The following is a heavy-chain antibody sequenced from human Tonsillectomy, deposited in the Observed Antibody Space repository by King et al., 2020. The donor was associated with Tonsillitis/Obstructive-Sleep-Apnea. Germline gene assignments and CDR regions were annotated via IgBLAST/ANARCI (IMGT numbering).Heavy chain of an antibody. CDR3: ARDRGGGYCSSTSCYQFDY. CDR1: GFTFSSYG. Sequence: VQLVESGGGAVQPGRSLRLSCAASGFTFSSYGMHWVRQAPGKGLEWVAVIWYDGSNKYYADSVKGRFTISRDNSKNTLYLQMNSLRAEDTAVYYCARDRGGGYCSSTSCYQFDYWGQGTLVTVSS. D-gene: IGHD2-2*01. CDR2: IWYDGSNK. J-gene: IGHJ4*02. V-gene: IGHV3-33*01.